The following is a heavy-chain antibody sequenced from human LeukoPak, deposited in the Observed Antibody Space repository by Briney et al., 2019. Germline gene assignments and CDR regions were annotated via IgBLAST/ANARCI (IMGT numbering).Heavy chain of an antibody. CDR3: ARYGSSWVGDY. J-gene: IGHJ4*02. CDR1: GFTFSSYS. Sequence: GGSLRLSCAASGFTFSSYSMNWVRQAPGKGLEWVSSISSSRSYIYYADSVKGRFTISRDNAKNSLYLQMNSLRAEDTAVYYCARYGSSWVGDYWGQGTLVTVSS. CDR2: ISSSRSYI. D-gene: IGHD6-13*01. V-gene: IGHV3-21*01.